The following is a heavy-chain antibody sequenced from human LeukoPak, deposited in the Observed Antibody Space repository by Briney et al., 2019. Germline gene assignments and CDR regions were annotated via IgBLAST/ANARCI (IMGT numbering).Heavy chain of an antibody. J-gene: IGHJ6*03. Sequence: GGSLRLSCEASEFTFSNYNMNWVRQAPGRRLEWVSSITSSSTYVFYADSVKGRFTISRDNAQNSLYLQMNSLRAEDTAVYYCARDPYSGSYGNNYYYYMDVWGKGTAVTISS. CDR3: ARDPYSGSYGNNYYYYMDV. D-gene: IGHD5-12*01. V-gene: IGHV3-21*01. CDR1: EFTFSNYN. CDR2: ITSSSTYV.